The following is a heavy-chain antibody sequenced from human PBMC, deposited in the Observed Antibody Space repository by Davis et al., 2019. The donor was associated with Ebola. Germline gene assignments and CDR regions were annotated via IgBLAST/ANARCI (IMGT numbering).Heavy chain of an antibody. D-gene: IGHD3-10*01. J-gene: IGHJ4*02. Sequence: FTFSRDNAKNSLYLQMNSLRAEDTAVYYCARPTTTYSYSVIRGAIDYWGQGTLVTVSS. CDR3: ARPTTTYSYSVIRGAIDY. V-gene: IGHV3-11*06.